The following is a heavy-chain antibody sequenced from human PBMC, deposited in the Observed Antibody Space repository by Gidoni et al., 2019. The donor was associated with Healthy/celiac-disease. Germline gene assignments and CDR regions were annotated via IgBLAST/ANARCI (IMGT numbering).Heavy chain of an antibody. J-gene: IGHJ4*02. Sequence: EVQLVQSGAEVKKPGESLTISCKGSGYSVTSYWIGWVRHMPGKGLEWMGIIYPGDSDTSYSPSFQGQFTISADNSISTAYLQWSSLKASDTAMYYCARLGGGPLRVFDYWGQGTLVTVSS. CDR2: IYPGDSDT. CDR3: ARLGGGPLRVFDY. CDR1: GYSVTSYW. V-gene: IGHV5-51*01. D-gene: IGHD2-15*01.